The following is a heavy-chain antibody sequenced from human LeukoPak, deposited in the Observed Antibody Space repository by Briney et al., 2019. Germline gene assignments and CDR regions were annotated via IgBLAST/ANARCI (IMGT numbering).Heavy chain of an antibody. V-gene: IGHV3-33*01. J-gene: IGHJ4*02. CDR3: ARDFRRYSYGPVDY. Sequence: GRSLRLSCAASGFTFSSYGMHWVRRAPGKGLEWVAVVKGRFTISRDNSKNTLHLQMDSLRVEDTAMYFCARDFRRYSYGPVDYWGQGTWSPSPQ. CDR1: GFTFSSYG. D-gene: IGHD5-18*01.